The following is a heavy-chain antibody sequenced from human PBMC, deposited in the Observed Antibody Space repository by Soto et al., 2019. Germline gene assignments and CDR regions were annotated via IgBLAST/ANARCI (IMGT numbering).Heavy chain of an antibody. V-gene: IGHV4-59*01. J-gene: IGHJ4*02. Sequence: PSETLSLSCSVSGGSISTYYWTWIRQPPGKGLERIGYIFHSGSTNYNPSLKSRVTISVDTSKNHFSLKLSSVTAADTAVYYCARGKGYDYSVDYWGQGTLVTVSS. CDR2: IFHSGST. CDR1: GGSISTYY. CDR3: ARGKGYDYSVDY. D-gene: IGHD4-4*01.